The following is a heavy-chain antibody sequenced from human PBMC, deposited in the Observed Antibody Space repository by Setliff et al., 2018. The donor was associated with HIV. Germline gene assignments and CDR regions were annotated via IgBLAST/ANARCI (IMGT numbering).Heavy chain of an antibody. Sequence: SETLSLTCAVSGGSISRDNWWTWVRQPPGKGLEWIGEIYHSEYTNYNASLKSRVSMSVDKSKNQFSLKLTSVTAADTAVYCCARGHCSGTNCYGVDYYGMDVWGQGTTVTVSS. D-gene: IGHD2-2*01. J-gene: IGHJ6*02. V-gene: IGHV4-4*01. CDR2: IYHSEYT. CDR3: ARGHCSGTNCYGVDYYGMDV. CDR1: GGSISRDNW.